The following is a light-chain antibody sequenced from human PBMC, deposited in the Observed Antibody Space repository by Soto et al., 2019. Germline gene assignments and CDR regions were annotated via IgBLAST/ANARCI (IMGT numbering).Light chain of an antibody. CDR2: DVS. CDR3: SSYPPSSHLLV. CDR1: SSDVGDNY. V-gene: IGLV2-14*01. J-gene: IGLJ2*01. Sequence: QSVLTQPASVSGSPGQSITISCTGTSSDVGDNYVSWYQQHPGKAPKLMIYDVSSRPSGVSTRFSASKSGNTASLTICGVQAEDESDDYCSSYPPSSHLLVFGGWTKLTVL.